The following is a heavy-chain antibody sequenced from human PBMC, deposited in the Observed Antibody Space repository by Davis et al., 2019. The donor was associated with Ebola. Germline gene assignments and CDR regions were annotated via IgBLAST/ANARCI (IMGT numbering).Heavy chain of an antibody. Sequence: GESLKISCAASGFTFSSYGMHWVRQAPGKGLEWVAVIWYDGSNKYYADSVKGRFTISRDNSKNTLYLQMNSLRAEDTAVYYCARSGETEFDYWGQGTLVTVSS. V-gene: IGHV3-33*01. D-gene: IGHD1-26*01. CDR1: GFTFSSYG. CDR3: ARSGETEFDY. CDR2: IWYDGSNK. J-gene: IGHJ4*02.